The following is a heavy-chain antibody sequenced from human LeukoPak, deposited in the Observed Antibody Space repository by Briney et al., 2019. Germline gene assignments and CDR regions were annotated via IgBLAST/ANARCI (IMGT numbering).Heavy chain of an antibody. CDR1: GFTFSSYS. Sequence: GGSLRLSCAASGFTFSSYSMNWVRQAPGKGLEWVSSISSSSSYIYYADSVKGRFTISRDNAKNSLYLQMNSLRAEDTAVYYCARDRRELDDAFDIWGQGTMVTVSS. D-gene: IGHD6-6*01. J-gene: IGHJ3*02. CDR3: ARDRRELDDAFDI. V-gene: IGHV3-21*01. CDR2: ISSSSSYI.